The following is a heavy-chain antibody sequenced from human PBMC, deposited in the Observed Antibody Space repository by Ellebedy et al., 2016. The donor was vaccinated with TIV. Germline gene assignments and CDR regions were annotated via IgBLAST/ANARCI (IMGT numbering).Heavy chain of an antibody. V-gene: IGHV3-49*03. J-gene: IGHJ4*02. CDR3: TKEGSDVREGRDH. CDR2: IRSRTYGGTT. Sequence: GESLKISCTASGFTFGDYAMNWFRQAPGTGLEWVGFIRSRTYGGTTNYAASVKGRFTVSRDDSKSIAYLQMNSLKTEDTAVYYCTKEGSDVREGRDHWGQGTLVTVSS. CDR1: GFTFGDYA. D-gene: IGHD3-10*01.